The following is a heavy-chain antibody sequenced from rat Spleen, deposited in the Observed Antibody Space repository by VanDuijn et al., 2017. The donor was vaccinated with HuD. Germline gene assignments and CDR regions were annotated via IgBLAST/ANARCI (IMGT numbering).Heavy chain of an antibody. Sequence: EVQLVESGGGLVQPGRSLKLSCAASGFTFSDFNMAWVRQAPEKGLEWVASINYDGSSTYYRDSVKGRFTISRDNEKVTLFLQMDSLRSEDTATYYCATDYFGGYVLDAWGQGTSVTVSS. CDR3: ATDYFGGYVLDA. J-gene: IGHJ4*01. V-gene: IGHV5S10*01. CDR2: INYDGSST. CDR1: GFTFSDFN. D-gene: IGHD1-11*01.